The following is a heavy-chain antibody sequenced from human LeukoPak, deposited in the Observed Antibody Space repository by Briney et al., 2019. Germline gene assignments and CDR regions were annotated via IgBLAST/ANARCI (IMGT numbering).Heavy chain of an antibody. CDR1: GFTFSDHY. Sequence: GGSLRLSCAASGFTFSDHYMDWVRQAPGKGLEWVGRIKNKANSYTTDYAAPVKGRFTISRDDSRNSLYLQMNSLKTEDTAVYSCARDLRLETTSGSWGQGTLVTVSS. J-gene: IGHJ5*02. CDR3: ARDLRLETTSGS. V-gene: IGHV3-72*01. CDR2: IKNKANSYTT. D-gene: IGHD1-7*01.